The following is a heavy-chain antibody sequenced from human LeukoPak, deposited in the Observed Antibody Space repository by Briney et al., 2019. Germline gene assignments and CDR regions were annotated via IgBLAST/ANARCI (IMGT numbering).Heavy chain of an antibody. D-gene: IGHD5-18*01. CDR1: GGSFDGYY. Sequence: SETLSLTCAVSGGSFDGYYWTWIRQPPGKGLEWIGEINHSGSTKYNPSLKSRVTISIDMSKNQFSLKLSSVTAADTAVYYSARVRGRWDSYVTYYYAMDVWGQGTTVTISS. CDR3: ARVRGRWDSYVTYYYAMDV. J-gene: IGHJ6*02. V-gene: IGHV4-34*01. CDR2: INHSGST.